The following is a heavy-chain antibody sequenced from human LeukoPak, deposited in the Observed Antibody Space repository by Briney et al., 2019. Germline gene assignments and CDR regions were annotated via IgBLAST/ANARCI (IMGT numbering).Heavy chain of an antibody. CDR3: ARACGGDCYSRDDAFDI. CDR2: IYSGGST. J-gene: IGHJ3*02. Sequence: GGSLRLSCAASGFTVSSNYMSWVRQAPGKGLEWVSVIYSGGSTNYADSVKGRFTISRDNSKNTLYLQMNSLRAEDTAVYYCARACGGDCYSRDDAFDIWGQGTMVTVSS. CDR1: GFTVSSNY. D-gene: IGHD2-21*02. V-gene: IGHV3-53*01.